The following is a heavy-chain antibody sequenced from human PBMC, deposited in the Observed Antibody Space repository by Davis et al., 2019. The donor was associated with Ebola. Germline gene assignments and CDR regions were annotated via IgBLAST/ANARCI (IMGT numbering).Heavy chain of an antibody. CDR1: GFTFSSYA. J-gene: IGHJ5*02. V-gene: IGHV3-64*04. D-gene: IGHD3-3*01. CDR2: ISSNGGST. CDR3: ARDYADYDFWSGYRPWFDP. Sequence: GESLKISCAASGFTFSSYAMHWVRQAPGKGLEYVSAISSNGGSTYYADSVKGRFTISRDNSKNTLYLQMNSLRAEDTAVYYCARDYADYDFWSGYRPWFDPWGQGTLVTVSS.